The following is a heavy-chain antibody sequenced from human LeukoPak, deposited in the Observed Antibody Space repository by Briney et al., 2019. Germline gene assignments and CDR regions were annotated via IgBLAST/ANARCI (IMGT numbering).Heavy chain of an antibody. V-gene: IGHV4-31*03. CDR1: GGSISSGGYY. CDR2: IYYSGST. CDR3: ARDRVAAYGMDV. J-gene: IGHJ6*02. Sequence: SETLSLTCTVSGGSISSGGYYWSWIRQHPGKGLEWTGYIYYSGSTYYNPSLKSRVTISVDTSKNQFSLKLSSVTAADTAVYYCARDRVAAYGMDVWGQGTTVTVSS. D-gene: IGHD6-13*01.